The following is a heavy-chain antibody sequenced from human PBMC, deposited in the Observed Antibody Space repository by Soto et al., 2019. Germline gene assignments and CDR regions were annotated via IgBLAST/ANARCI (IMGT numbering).Heavy chain of an antibody. CDR2: IWYDGSNK. Sequence: QVQRVESGGGVVQPGRSLRLSCAASGFTFSSYGMHWVRQAPGKGLEWVAVIWYDGSNKYYADSVKGRFTISRDNSKNTLYLQMNSLRAEDTALYYCARWGIAAGDYWGQGTLVTVSS. CDR3: ARWGIAAGDY. V-gene: IGHV3-33*01. CDR1: GFTFSSYG. D-gene: IGHD6-13*01. J-gene: IGHJ4*02.